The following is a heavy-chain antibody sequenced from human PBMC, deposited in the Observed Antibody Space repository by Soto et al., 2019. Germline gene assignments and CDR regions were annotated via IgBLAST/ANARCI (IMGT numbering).Heavy chain of an antibody. V-gene: IGHV3-21*01. J-gene: IGHJ4*02. D-gene: IGHD6-13*01. CDR2: ISSSSSYI. Sequence: GGSLRLSCAASGFTFSSYGMHWVRQAPGKGLEWVSSISSSSSYIYYADSVKGRFTISRDNAKNSLYLQMNSLRAEDTAVYYCARGRDSSPEGYWGQGTLVTVSS. CDR1: GFTFSSYG. CDR3: ARGRDSSPEGY.